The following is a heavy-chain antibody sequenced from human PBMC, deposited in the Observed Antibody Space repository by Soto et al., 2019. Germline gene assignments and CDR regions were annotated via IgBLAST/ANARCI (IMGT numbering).Heavy chain of an antibody. Sequence: GGSLRLSCTASGFTFGDYAMSWFRQAPGKGLEWVGFIRSKAYGGTTEYAASVKGRFTISRDDSKSIAYLQMNSLKTEDTAVYYCTRVVVPAAVGYFQHWGQGTLVTVSS. J-gene: IGHJ1*01. CDR3: TRVVVPAAVGYFQH. CDR2: IRSKAYGGTT. V-gene: IGHV3-49*03. CDR1: GFTFGDYA. D-gene: IGHD2-2*01.